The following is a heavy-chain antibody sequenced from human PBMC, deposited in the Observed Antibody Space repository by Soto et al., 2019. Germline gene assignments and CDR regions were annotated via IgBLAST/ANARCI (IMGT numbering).Heavy chain of an antibody. CDR3: ARSSLEPRVFMYPFDS. CDR2: IYYDGNT. D-gene: IGHD2-8*01. J-gene: IGHJ4*02. V-gene: IGHV4-39*01. CDR1: GDSITSSSHY. Sequence: QLQLQESGPGLVKPSETLSLTCTVSGDSITSSSHYWGWIRQPPGKGLECIANIYYDGNTYYNPSLKSRVALSLDTDKNLFSLRLNSVTAADTAVYYCARSSLEPRVFMYPFDSWGQGTLVTVSS.